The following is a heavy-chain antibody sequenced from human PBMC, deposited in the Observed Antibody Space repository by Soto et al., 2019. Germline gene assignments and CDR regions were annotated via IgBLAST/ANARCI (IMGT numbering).Heavy chain of an antibody. Sequence: ASVKVSCKASGYTFTSYAMHWVRQAPGQRLEWMGWINAGNGNTKYSQKFQGRVTITRDTSASTAYMELSSLRSEDTALYYCVKGLNIDYNSGWFYFDYWGQGTVVTV. CDR2: INAGNGNT. CDR3: VKGLNIDYNSGWFYFDY. V-gene: IGHV1-3*01. J-gene: IGHJ4*02. D-gene: IGHD6-19*01. CDR1: GYTFTSYA.